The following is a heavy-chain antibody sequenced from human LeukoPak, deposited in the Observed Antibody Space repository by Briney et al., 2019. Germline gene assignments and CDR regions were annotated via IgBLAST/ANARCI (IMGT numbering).Heavy chain of an antibody. CDR2: SYYSGST. D-gene: IGHD3-22*01. CDR3: TRLVYDSSPFDY. J-gene: IGHJ4*02. Sequence: TETLSLTCTVSGGSISSYYWSWIWQPPGQGLEWIGYSYYSGSTNYNPSLKSRVTISVDTSKTQFSLKLSSVTAADTAVYYCTRLVYDSSPFDYWGQGNLVTVSS. CDR1: GGSISSYY. V-gene: IGHV4-59*01.